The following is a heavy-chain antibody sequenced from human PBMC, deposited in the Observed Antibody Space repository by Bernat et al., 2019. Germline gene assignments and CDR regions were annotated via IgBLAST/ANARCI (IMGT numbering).Heavy chain of an antibody. V-gene: IGHV3-30-3*01. D-gene: IGHD3-22*01. J-gene: IGHJ4*02. CDR3: ARNYYYESSGYTPYFDY. CDR2: ISYDGSNK. CDR1: GFTFSSYA. Sequence: QVQLVESGGGVVQPGRSLRLSCAASGFTFSSYAMHWVRQAPGKGLEWVAVISYDGSNKYYADSVKGRFTISRDNSKNTLYLQMNSLRAEDTAVYYCARNYYYESSGYTPYFDYWGQGALVTVSS.